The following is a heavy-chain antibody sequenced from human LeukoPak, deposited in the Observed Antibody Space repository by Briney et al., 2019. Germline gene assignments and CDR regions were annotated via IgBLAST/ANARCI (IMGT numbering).Heavy chain of an antibody. V-gene: IGHV3-15*07. CDR1: GFTFTNTW. CDR2: TRSKAAGGTT. Sequence: GGSLRLSCVASGFTFTNTWINWVRQAPGGGLEWVGRTRSKAAGGTTEYAAPVKGRFTISRDDSKNTLYLQMNSLITDDTAVYYCALGSANYDSSDFDCWGQGTLVTVSS. D-gene: IGHD3-22*01. J-gene: IGHJ4*02. CDR3: ALGSANYDSSDFDC.